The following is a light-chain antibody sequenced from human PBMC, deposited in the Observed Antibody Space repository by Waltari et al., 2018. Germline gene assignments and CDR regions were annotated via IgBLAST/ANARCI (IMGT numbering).Light chain of an antibody. CDR3: QQSYSTPYT. CDR2: GAS. J-gene: IGKJ2*01. V-gene: IGKV1-39*01. Sequence: DIQMTQSPSSLSASVGDRVTITCRASQNIADYLNWYQEKPGGAPKLLIWGASSLQRGVPSRFSGSGSGTDFTLTISSLHPEDFATYYCQQSYSTPYTFGQGTELDIK. CDR1: QNIADY.